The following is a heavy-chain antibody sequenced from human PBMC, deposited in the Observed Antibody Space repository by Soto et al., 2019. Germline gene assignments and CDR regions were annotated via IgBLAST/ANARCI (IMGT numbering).Heavy chain of an antibody. CDR2: INAGNGNT. J-gene: IGHJ4*02. CDR3: ASDGRIAPAGTLYYFDY. Sequence: ASVKVSCKASGYTFTSYAMHWVRQAPGQRLEWMGWINAGNGNTKYSQKFQGRVTITRDTSASTAYMELSSLRSEDTAVYYCASDGRIAPAGTLYYFDYWGQGTLVT. CDR1: GYTFTSYA. D-gene: IGHD6-13*01. V-gene: IGHV1-3*01.